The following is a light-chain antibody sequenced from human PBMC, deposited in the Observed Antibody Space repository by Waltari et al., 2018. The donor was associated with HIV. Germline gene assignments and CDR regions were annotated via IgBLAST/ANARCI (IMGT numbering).Light chain of an antibody. CDR1: QNIKTY. CDR2: GAS. CDR3: QQTYNMPLS. Sequence: DIQVTQSPSSLSASIGDRITITCRASQNIKTYLNWYQEKPGKAPRLLMYGASTLQSGVPSRFRGSGSGTDFTLTINNLQSEDFATYSCQQTYNMPLSFGGGTLVEMK. V-gene: IGKV1-39*01. J-gene: IGKJ4*01.